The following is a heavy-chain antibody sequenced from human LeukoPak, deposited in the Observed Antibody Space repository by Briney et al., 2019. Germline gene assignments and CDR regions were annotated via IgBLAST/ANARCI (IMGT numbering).Heavy chain of an antibody. CDR2: ISGSGGNT. D-gene: IGHD2-15*01. Sequence: GGSLRLSCAASGFTFSSYAMSWVRQAPGKGLEWVSAISGSGGNTCYADSVKGRFTISRDNSKNTLYLQMNSLRAEDTAVYYCAKDPRGDCSGGSCYYLGYWGQGTLVTVSS. J-gene: IGHJ4*02. CDR1: GFTFSSYA. V-gene: IGHV3-23*01. CDR3: AKDPRGDCSGGSCYYLGY.